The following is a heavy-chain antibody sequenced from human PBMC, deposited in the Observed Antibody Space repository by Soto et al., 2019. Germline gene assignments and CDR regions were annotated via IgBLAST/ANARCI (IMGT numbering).Heavy chain of an antibody. D-gene: IGHD4-17*01. CDR2: IYYSGST. Sequence: QVQLQESGPGLVKPSETLSLTCTVSGGSISSYYWSWIRQPPGKGLEWIGYIYYSGSTNYNPSLKSRVTISVDTSKNQFSLKLSSVTAADTAVYYCARVRRYGDYELDYWGQGTLVTVSS. J-gene: IGHJ4*02. CDR1: GGSISSYY. CDR3: ARVRRYGDYELDY. V-gene: IGHV4-59*01.